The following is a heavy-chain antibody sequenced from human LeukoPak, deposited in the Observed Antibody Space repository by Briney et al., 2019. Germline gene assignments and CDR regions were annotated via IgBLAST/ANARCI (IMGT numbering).Heavy chain of an antibody. D-gene: IGHD3-22*01. CDR1: GYTFTSYY. Sequence: ASVKVSCKTSGYTFTSYYMHWVRQAPGQGLEWMGIINPSGGSTSYAQKFQGRITMTRDTSTSTAYMELSSLRSEDTAVYYCARDFHDSSGPPRNFQHWGQGTLVTVSS. V-gene: IGHV1-46*01. CDR3: ARDFHDSSGPPRNFQH. CDR2: INPSGGST. J-gene: IGHJ1*01.